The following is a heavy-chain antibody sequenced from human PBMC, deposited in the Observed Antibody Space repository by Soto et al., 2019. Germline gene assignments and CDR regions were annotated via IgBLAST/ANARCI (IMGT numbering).Heavy chain of an antibody. CDR3: SRDRSTHDY. CDR1: GYTFTNYG. J-gene: IGHJ4*02. D-gene: IGHD6-13*01. V-gene: IGHV1-18*01. CDR2: IRPYNGYT. Sequence: QGQLVQSGVEVKKPGASVKVSCKASGYTFTNYGISWVRQAPGQGLEWMEWIRPYNGYTDYAHNLQDRVTMTTDTSTTTAYMELRSRRFDDTAVYYCSRDRSTHDYWGQGSLITVSS.